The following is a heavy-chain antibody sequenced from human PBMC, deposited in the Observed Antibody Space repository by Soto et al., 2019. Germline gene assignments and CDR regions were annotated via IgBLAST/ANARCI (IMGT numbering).Heavy chain of an antibody. CDR3: ARREIQGPIDY. Sequence: PSETLSLTCAVSGYSISSSNGWGWIRQPPGKGLEWIGYIYYSGTTYYNPSLKSRVTMSVDTSKNQFSLKLTSVTAVDTAVYYCARREIQGPIDYWGQGTLVT. CDR2: IYYSGTT. CDR1: GYSISSSNG. D-gene: IGHD1-26*01. J-gene: IGHJ4*02. V-gene: IGHV4-28*01.